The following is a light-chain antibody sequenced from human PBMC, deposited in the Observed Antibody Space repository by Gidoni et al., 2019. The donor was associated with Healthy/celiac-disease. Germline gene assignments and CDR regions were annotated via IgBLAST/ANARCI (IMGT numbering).Light chain of an antibody. CDR3: QQRSNWPT. CDR1: QSVSSY. J-gene: IGKJ2*01. Sequence: EIVLTQSPATLSLSPGDRATLSCRASQSVSSYFAWYQQKPGQAPRLLSYDASNRATGIPARFSGSGSGTDFTLTISSLEPEDFAVYYCQQRSNWPTFGQGTKLEIK. CDR2: DAS. V-gene: IGKV3-11*01.